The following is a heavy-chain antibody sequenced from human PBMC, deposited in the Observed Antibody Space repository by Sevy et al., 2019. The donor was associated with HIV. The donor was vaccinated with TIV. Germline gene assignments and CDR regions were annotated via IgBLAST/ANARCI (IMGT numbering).Heavy chain of an antibody. V-gene: IGHV1-2*02. CDR2: INPNSGGT. D-gene: IGHD6-13*01. J-gene: IGHJ4*02. Sequence: ASVKVSCKASGYTFTGYYMHWVRQAPGQGLEWMGWINPNSGGTNYEQKFQGRVTMTRDTSISPAYMELSRLTSDDTAGYYCARAPGVAAAGDYWGQGTLVTVSS. CDR1: GYTFTGYY. CDR3: ARAPGVAAAGDY.